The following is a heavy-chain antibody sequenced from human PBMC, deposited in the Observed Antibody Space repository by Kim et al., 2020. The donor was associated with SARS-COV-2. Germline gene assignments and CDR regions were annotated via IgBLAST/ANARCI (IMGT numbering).Heavy chain of an antibody. CDR1: GFTFSSYG. D-gene: IGHD6-13*01. J-gene: IGHJ4*02. V-gene: IGHV3-33*05. CDR2: ISYDGSNK. CDR3: ARAPLYSSSWADY. Sequence: GGSLRLSCAASGFTFSSYGMHWVRQAPGKGLEWVAVISYDGSNKYYADSVKGRFTISRDNSKNTLYLQMNSLRAEDTAVYYCARAPLYSSSWADYWGQGTLVTVSS.